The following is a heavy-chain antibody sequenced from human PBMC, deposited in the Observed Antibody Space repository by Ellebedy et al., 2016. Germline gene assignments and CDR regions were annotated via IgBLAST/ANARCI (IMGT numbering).Heavy chain of an antibody. CDR1: GVTFINAW. D-gene: IGHD3-3*01. Sequence: GGSLRLXXAASGVTFINAWMYWARQAPGKGLEWVGRIKSKSDGETTDYAAPVKGRFTISRDDSKNRLYLQMNSQKSDDTAVYYCTTLRFLEWNPLDFYYYMDVWGKGTTVTVSS. V-gene: IGHV3-15*01. CDR3: TTLRFLEWNPLDFYYYMDV. J-gene: IGHJ6*03. CDR2: IKSKSDGETT.